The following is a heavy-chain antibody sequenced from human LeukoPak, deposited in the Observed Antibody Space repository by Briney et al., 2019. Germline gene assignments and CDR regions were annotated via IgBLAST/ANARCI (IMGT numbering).Heavy chain of an antibody. Sequence: GGSLRLSCAASGFTFSSYAMSWVRQAPGKGLEWVSAISGSGGSTYYADSVEGRLTISRDNSKNTLYLQMNSLRAEDTAVYYCAKDLVWRVVPAYGMDVWGKGTTVTVSS. D-gene: IGHD2-2*01. V-gene: IGHV3-23*01. CDR3: AKDLVWRVVPAYGMDV. J-gene: IGHJ6*04. CDR1: GFTFSSYA. CDR2: ISGSGGST.